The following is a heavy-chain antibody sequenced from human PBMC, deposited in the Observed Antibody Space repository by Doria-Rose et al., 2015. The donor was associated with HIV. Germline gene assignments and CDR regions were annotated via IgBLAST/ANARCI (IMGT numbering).Heavy chain of an antibody. CDR2: IFSDDER. V-gene: IGHV2-26*01. J-gene: IGHJ4*02. CDR3: ARIKSSRWYHKYYFDF. D-gene: IGHD6-13*01. CDR1: GVSLSSPGMG. Sequence: TLKESGPVLVKPTEALTLTCTVSGVSLSSPGMGVSWIRQPPGKALEMLANIFSDDERSYNTSLKSRLTISRGTSKSQVVLTMTDMDPVDTATYYCARIKSSRWYHKYYFDFWGQGNLVIVSA.